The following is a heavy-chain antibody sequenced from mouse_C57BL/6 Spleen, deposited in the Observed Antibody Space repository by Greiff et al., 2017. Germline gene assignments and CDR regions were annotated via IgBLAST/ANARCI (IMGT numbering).Heavy chain of an antibody. Sequence: QVQLQQSGAELVMPGASVKLSCKASGYTFTSYWMHWVKQRPGQGLEWIGEIDPSDSYTNYNQKFKGKSTLTVDKSSSTAYMQLSRLTSEASADYSCESARTAQAPYYFDYWGQGTTLTVSS. CDR2: IDPSDSYT. CDR1: GYTFTSYW. D-gene: IGHD3-2*02. CDR3: ESARTAQAPYYFDY. V-gene: IGHV1-69*01. J-gene: IGHJ2*01.